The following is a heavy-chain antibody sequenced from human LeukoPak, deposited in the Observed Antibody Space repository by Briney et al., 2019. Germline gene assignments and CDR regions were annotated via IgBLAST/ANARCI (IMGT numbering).Heavy chain of an antibody. V-gene: IGHV3-21*01. CDR3: ARDGAVTNGRYFDY. CDR1: GFTFSTYS. J-gene: IGHJ4*02. D-gene: IGHD4-17*01. CDR2: ISSSSSYI. Sequence: GGSLRLSCVDSGFTFSTYSMNRVRQAPGKGLEWVSSISSSSSYIYYGDSVKGRFTISRDNAKNSLYLQMSSLRAEDTAVYYCARDGAVTNGRYFDYWGQGTLVTVSS.